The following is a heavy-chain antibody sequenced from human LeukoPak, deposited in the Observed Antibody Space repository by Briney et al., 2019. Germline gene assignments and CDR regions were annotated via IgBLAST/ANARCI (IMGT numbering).Heavy chain of an antibody. V-gene: IGHV4-59*01. D-gene: IGHD6-13*01. CDR1: GGSISSFY. Sequence: PSDTLSLTCTVSGGSISSFYWRCIRHPPGKGLEGIASMYYSGSINYNPSLKSRVTISVDTSKNQFSLKLSSVTAADTAVYYCAREWAAAGTNWFDPWGQGTLVTVSS. J-gene: IGHJ5*02. CDR3: AREWAAAGTNWFDP. CDR2: MYYSGSI.